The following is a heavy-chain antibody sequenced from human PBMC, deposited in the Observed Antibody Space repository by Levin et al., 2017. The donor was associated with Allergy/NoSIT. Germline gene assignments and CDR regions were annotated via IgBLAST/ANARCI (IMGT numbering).Heavy chain of an antibody. CDR1: GGTFSSYT. V-gene: IGHV1-69*02. J-gene: IGHJ6*02. CDR2: IIPILGIA. D-gene: IGHD3-22*01. Sequence: SVKVSCKASGGTFSSYTISWVRQAPGQGLEWMGRIIPILGIANYAQKFQGRVTITADKSTSTAYMELSSLRSEDTAVYYCARGPSTYYYDSSGYPDRQHYGMDVWGQGTTVTVSS. CDR3: ARGPSTYYYDSSGYPDRQHYGMDV.